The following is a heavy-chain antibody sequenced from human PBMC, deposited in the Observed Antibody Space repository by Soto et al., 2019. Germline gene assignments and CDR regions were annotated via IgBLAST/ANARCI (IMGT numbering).Heavy chain of an antibody. CDR3: ARVVPAALPVWWFDP. J-gene: IGHJ5*02. CDR1: GGSISSYY. Sequence: SETLSLTCTVSGGSISSYYWSWIRQPPGKGLEWIGYIYYSGSTNYNPSLKSRVTMSVDTSKNQFSLKLSSVTAADTAVYYCARVVPAALPVWWFDPWGQGTLVTVSS. D-gene: IGHD2-2*01. V-gene: IGHV4-59*01. CDR2: IYYSGST.